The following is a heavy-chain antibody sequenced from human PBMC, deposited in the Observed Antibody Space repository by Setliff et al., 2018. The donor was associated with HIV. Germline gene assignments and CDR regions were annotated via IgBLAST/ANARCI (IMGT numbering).Heavy chain of an antibody. CDR2: MFVGESP. D-gene: IGHD2-15*01. V-gene: IGHV4-4*07. CDR1: GGSISSYY. J-gene: IGHJ4*02. Sequence: NPSETLSLTCSVSGGSISSYYWSWIRQPAGKGLEWVGRMFVGESPNYNPSLKSRLSISVDTSRNQFSLKLTSVTDADTAVYFCGKADCSAGSCPDYWGRGTLVTVSS. CDR3: GKADCSAGSCPDY.